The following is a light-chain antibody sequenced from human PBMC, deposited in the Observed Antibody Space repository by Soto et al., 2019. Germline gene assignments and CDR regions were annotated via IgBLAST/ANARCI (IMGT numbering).Light chain of an antibody. J-gene: IGKJ1*01. CDR2: ATS. Sequence: EIVLTQSPGTLSLSPGETATISCSASQTVNSDYLAWFQQRPGQAPRLLIFATSRRATDLPDRFSGSGSGTDFTLAIRRLEPEDFAVYYCHQFGYSPRTFGQGTKVDIK. CDR3: HQFGYSPRT. CDR1: QTVNSDY. V-gene: IGKV3-20*01.